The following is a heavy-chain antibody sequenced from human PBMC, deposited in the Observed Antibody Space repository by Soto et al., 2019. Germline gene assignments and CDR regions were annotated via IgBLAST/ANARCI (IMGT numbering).Heavy chain of an antibody. CDR1: GGTFSSYA. V-gene: IGHV1-69*13. CDR2: IIPIFGTA. Sequence: GASVKVSCKASGGTFSSYAISWVRQAPGQGLEWMGGIIPIFGTANYAQKFQGRVTITADESTSTAYMELSSLRSEDTAVYYCAREWYYYDSPLAFDIWGQGTMVTVSS. J-gene: IGHJ3*02. D-gene: IGHD3-22*01. CDR3: AREWYYYDSPLAFDI.